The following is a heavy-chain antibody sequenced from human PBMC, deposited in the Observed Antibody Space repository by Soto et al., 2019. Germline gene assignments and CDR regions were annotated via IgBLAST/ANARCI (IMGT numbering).Heavy chain of an antibody. Sequence: SETLSLTCAVYGGSFSGYYWSWIRQPPGKGLEWIGEINHSGSTNYNPSLKSRVTISVDTSKNQFSLKLSSVTAADTAVYYCARGPRYVSHWGQGTLVTVS. CDR1: GGSFSGYY. CDR3: ARGPRYVSH. J-gene: IGHJ4*02. CDR2: INHSGST. D-gene: IGHD3-16*01. V-gene: IGHV4-34*01.